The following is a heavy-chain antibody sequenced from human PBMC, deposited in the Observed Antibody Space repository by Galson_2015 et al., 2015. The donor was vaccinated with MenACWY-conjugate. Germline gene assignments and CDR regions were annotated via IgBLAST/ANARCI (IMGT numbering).Heavy chain of an antibody. D-gene: IGHD4-11*01. CDR2: IDRAGSST. V-gene: IGHV3-74*01. CDR3: ARDRKDPTVSLPSNRIDP. Sequence: SLRLSCAASGFTLGSYWMHWVRQVPGKGLVWVSRIDRAGSSTNYADSVKGRFTISRDNAKNTLYLQMNSLRAEDTAVYYCARDRKDPTVSLPSNRIDPWGQGTQVNVSA. CDR1: GFTLGSYW. J-gene: IGHJ5*02.